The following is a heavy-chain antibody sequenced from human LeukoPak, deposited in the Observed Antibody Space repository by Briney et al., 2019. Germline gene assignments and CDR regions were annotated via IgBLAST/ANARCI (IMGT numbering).Heavy chain of an antibody. V-gene: IGHV1-3*01. CDR2: INAGNGNT. Sequence: ASVKVSCKASGHTFTSYAMHWVRQAPGQRLEWMGWINAGNGNTKYSQKFQGRVTITRDTSASTAYMELSSLRSEDTAVYYCARISSSDSSGYYPEYYFDYWGQGTLVTVSS. D-gene: IGHD3-22*01. CDR1: GHTFTSYA. J-gene: IGHJ4*02. CDR3: ARISSSDSSGYYPEYYFDY.